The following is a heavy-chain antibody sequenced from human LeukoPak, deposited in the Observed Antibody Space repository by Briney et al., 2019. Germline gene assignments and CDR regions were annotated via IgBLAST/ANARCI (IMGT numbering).Heavy chain of an antibody. J-gene: IGHJ5*02. D-gene: IGHD6-13*01. V-gene: IGHV4-4*02. Sequence: SGTLSLTCAVSGGSITSGNWWTWVRQPPGKGLEWIGEVYHSGATNYNPSLKTRVTISVDKSKNEFSLALTFLNAADTAVYYCARGVPAAGAKWFDPWGQGSLVTVSS. CDR3: ARGVPAAGAKWFDP. CDR1: GGSITSGNW. CDR2: VYHSGAT.